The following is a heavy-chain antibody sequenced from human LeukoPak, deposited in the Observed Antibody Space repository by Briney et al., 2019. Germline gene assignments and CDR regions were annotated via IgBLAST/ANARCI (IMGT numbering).Heavy chain of an antibody. CDR3: ARQTDSSGYYYYYYGMDV. J-gene: IGHJ6*02. D-gene: IGHD3-22*01. CDR1: GGSISSYY. Sequence: SETLSLTCTVSGGSISSYYWSWIRQPPGKGLEWIGYIYYSGSTNYNPSLKSRVTMAVDTSKNQFSLKLSSVTAADTAVYYCARQTDSSGYYYYYYGMDVWGQGTTVTVSS. V-gene: IGHV4-59*08. CDR2: IYYSGST.